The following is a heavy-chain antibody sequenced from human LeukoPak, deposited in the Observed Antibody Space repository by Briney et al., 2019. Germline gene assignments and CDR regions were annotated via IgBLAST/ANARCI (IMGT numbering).Heavy chain of an antibody. CDR2: IKQDGSEK. CDR3: ARSVWSGYYWHYYYYMDV. CDR1: GFTFSSYW. D-gene: IGHD3-3*01. V-gene: IGHV3-7*01. Sequence: GGSLRLSCAASGFTFSSYWMSWVRQAPGKGLEWVANIKQDGSEKYYVDSVKGRFTISRDNAKNSLYLQMSSLRAEDTAVYYCARSVWSGYYWHYYYYMDVWGKGTTVTVSS. J-gene: IGHJ6*03.